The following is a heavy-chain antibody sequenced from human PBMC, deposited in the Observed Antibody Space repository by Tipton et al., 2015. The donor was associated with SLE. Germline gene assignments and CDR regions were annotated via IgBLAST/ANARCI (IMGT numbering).Heavy chain of an antibody. J-gene: IGHJ6*02. D-gene: IGHD1-26*01. CDR2: MYYSGST. Sequence: TLSLTCTVSGGSISSYYWSWIRQPPGKGLEWIGYMYYSGSTNYNPSLKSRVTISVDTSKNQFSLKLSSVTAADTAVYYCAREASYPFGMDVWGQGTTVTVSS. CDR3: AREASYPFGMDV. V-gene: IGHV4-59*12. CDR1: GGSISSYY.